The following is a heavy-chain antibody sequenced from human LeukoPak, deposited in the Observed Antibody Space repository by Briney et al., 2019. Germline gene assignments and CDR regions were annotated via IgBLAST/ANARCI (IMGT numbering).Heavy chain of an antibody. J-gene: IGHJ3*02. CDR3: ARGAPRDAFDI. Sequence: PSETLSLTCIVSGGSISSYYWNWIRQSAGKGLEWIGRIYIGGSTSYNPSLKSRVTISVDTSKNQFSLKLSSVTAADTAVYYCARGAPRDAFDIWGQGTMVTVSS. CDR1: GGSISSYY. CDR2: IYIGGST. V-gene: IGHV4-4*07.